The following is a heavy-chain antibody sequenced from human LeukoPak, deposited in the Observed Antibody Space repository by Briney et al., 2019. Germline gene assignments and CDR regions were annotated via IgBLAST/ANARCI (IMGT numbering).Heavy chain of an antibody. Sequence: GGSLRLSCAASGFTVSSKYMGWVRQAPGKGLEWGLVIYSGSTTYYPDSVKGRFTISRDDSKNTLYLQMNSLRAEDTAVYYCATIAVTGGYFDCWGQGTLVAVSS. CDR3: ATIAVTGGYFDC. J-gene: IGHJ4*02. D-gene: IGHD6-19*01. CDR2: IYSGSTT. CDR1: GFTVSSKY. V-gene: IGHV3-66*01.